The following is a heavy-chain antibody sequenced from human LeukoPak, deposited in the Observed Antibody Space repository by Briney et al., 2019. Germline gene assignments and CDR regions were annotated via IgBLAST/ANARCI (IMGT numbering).Heavy chain of an antibody. Sequence: PGGSLRLSCTASGFTFDDYAMHWVRQAPGKGLEWVSAISWNSGKIGYADSVKGRFTISRDNAQNSLYLQMNSLRAEDTALYYCAKDISGSGSYYFDFWGQGTLATVSS. CDR1: GFTFDDYA. CDR3: AKDISGSGSYYFDF. V-gene: IGHV3-9*01. CDR2: ISWNSGKI. D-gene: IGHD1-26*01. J-gene: IGHJ4*02.